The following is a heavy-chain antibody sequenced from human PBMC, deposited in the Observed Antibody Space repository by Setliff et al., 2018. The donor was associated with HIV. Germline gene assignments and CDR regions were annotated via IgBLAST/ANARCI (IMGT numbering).Heavy chain of an antibody. CDR3: AGSPPADAHSVWFDP. CDR1: GGSFTGYY. D-gene: IGHD2-15*01. J-gene: IGHJ5*02. CDR2: ISHGGST. V-gene: IGHV4-34*01. Sequence: SETLSLTCDVYGGSFTGYYWSWIRQPPGKGLEWIGEISHGGSTNYNPSLKSRVTISVDTAKNQLSVRMSSVTAADTAIYYCAGSPPADAHSVWFDPWGQGTLVTVSS.